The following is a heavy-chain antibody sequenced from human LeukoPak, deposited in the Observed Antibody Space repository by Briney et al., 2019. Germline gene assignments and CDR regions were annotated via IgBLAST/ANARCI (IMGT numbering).Heavy chain of an antibody. CDR2: ISAYNGNT. Sequence: ASVKVSCKSSGYTFASYGITWVRQAPGQGLEWMGWISAYNGNTNYAQKLQGRVTMTTDTSTSTAYMELRSLRSDDTAMYYCAREGPKGEFEYWGQGTLVTVSS. J-gene: IGHJ4*02. CDR1: GYTFASYG. CDR3: AREGPKGEFEY. V-gene: IGHV1-18*01.